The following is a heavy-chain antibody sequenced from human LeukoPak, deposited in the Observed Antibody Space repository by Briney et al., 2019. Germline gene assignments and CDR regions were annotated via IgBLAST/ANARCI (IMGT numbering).Heavy chain of an antibody. J-gene: IGHJ6*04. D-gene: IGHD3-3*01. Sequence: PSETLSLTCAVYGGSFSGYYWSWIRQPPGKGLEWIGEINHSGSTSYNPSLKSRVTISVDTSKNQFSLKLSSVTAADTAVYYCARGMYYDFWSGYLGCMGVWGKGTTVTVSS. CDR1: GGSFSGYY. V-gene: IGHV4-34*01. CDR3: ARGMYYDFWSGYLGCMGV. CDR2: INHSGST.